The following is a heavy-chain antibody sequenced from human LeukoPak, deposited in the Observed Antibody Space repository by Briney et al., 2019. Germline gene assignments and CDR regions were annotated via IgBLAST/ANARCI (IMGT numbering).Heavy chain of an antibody. CDR2: ISGSGGST. J-gene: IGHJ5*02. CDR1: GFTFSSYA. D-gene: IGHD1-26*01. V-gene: IGHV3-23*01. CDR3: AKVPSGSYLNWFDP. Sequence: GGSLRLSCAASGFTFSSYAMSWVRQAPGKGLEWVSTISGSGGSTYYADSVKGRFTISRDHSKNTLHLRMDSLRAEDTAVYYCAKVPSGSYLNWFDPWGQGTLVTVSS.